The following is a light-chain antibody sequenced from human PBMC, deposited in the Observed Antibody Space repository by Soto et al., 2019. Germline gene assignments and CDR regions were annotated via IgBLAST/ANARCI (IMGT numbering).Light chain of an antibody. V-gene: IGKV1-5*01. J-gene: IGKJ5*01. CDR2: DVS. CDR3: QQYNSYWIT. CDR1: RSIGDW. Sequence: DIQMTQSPPTLSASVGDRVAITCRASRSIGDWLAWYQQKPGRAPKLLISDVSRLESGVPSRFSGSGSGTEFTLTISSLQPDDFATYYCQQYNSYWITFGQGTRLENK.